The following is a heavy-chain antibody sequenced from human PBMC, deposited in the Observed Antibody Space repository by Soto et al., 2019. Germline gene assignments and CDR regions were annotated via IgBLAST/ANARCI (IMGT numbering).Heavy chain of an antibody. J-gene: IGHJ4*02. V-gene: IGHV1-8*01. CDR2: MNPNSGNT. D-gene: IGHD3-22*01. CDR3: ARELTMIVDN. CDR1: GYTFTSYD. Sequence: QVQLVQSGAEVKKPGASVKVSCKASGYTFTSYDVNWVRQATGQGLEWMGWMNPNSGNTGYAQKFQGRVTMTRKTSRSTAYMELSGLRSEDTAVYYCARELTMIVDNWGQGTLVAVSS.